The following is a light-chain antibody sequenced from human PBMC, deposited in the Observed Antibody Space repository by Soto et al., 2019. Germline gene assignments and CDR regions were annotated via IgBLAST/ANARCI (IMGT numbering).Light chain of an antibody. CDR3: QQYGTSLWT. J-gene: IGKJ1*01. Sequence: EIVLTQSPGTLSLSPGERVTLSCRASQSVSSSYLAWYQQKPGQAPRLLIYGASIRATGISDRFSGSGSGTDFTLTISRLGPEDFAVYYCQQYGTSLWTFGQGTKVEI. V-gene: IGKV3-20*01. CDR1: QSVSSSY. CDR2: GAS.